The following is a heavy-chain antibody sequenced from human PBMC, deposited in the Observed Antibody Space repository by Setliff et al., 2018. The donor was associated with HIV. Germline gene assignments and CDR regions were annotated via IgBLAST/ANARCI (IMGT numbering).Heavy chain of an antibody. J-gene: IGHJ5*02. CDR2: IYHTGKT. V-gene: IGHV4-31*03. Sequence: PSETLSLTCTVSGDPIFIGGYYWSWIRQHPGGGLEWIGYIYHTGKTYYNPSLQSRIIMSLDMSQNQFSLKLSSVTAADTAVYYCARGGRSLAAQTWFDPWGQGTLVTVSS. D-gene: IGHD6-6*01. CDR3: ARGGRSLAAQTWFDP. CDR1: GDPIFIGGYY.